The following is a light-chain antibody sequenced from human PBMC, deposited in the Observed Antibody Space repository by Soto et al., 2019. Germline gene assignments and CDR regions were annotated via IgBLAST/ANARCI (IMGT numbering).Light chain of an antibody. CDR1: QSISSSF. V-gene: IGKV3-20*01. Sequence: ETVLTQSPGTLSLSPGERATLSCRASQSISSSFLAWYQQKPGQAPRLLIYGASSRATRIPDRFSGSGSGTDCTHTISRLEPEDAAVYYCQQYVRSPPAWTFGQGTKVEIK. CDR2: GAS. CDR3: QQYVRSPPAWT. J-gene: IGKJ1*01.